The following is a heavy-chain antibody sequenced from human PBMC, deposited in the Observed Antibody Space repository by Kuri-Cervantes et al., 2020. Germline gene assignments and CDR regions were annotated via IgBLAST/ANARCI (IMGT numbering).Heavy chain of an antibody. J-gene: IGHJ4*02. Sequence: GESLKISCAASGFTVSGSAMHWVRQASGKGLEWVGRIRSKANSYATAYAASVKGRFTISRDDSKNTAYLQMNSLKTEDTAVYYCTGLNDYWGQGTLVTVSS. CDR1: GFTVSGSA. CDR3: TGLNDY. V-gene: IGHV3-73*01. CDR2: IRSKANSYAT.